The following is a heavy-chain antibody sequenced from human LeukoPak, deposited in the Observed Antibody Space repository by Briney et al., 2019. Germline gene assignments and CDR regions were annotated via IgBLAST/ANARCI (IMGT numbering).Heavy chain of an antibody. V-gene: IGHV3-30-3*01. J-gene: IGHJ3*02. CDR1: GFTFSSYA. Sequence: PGGSLRLSCAASGFTFSSYAMHWVRQAPGKGLEWVAVISYDGSNKYYADSVKGRFTISRDNAKNTLYLQMNSLRAEDTAVYYCARRDSGYYDKAHAFDIWGQGTMVTVSS. CDR2: ISYDGSNK. CDR3: ARRDSGYYDKAHAFDI. D-gene: IGHD3-22*01.